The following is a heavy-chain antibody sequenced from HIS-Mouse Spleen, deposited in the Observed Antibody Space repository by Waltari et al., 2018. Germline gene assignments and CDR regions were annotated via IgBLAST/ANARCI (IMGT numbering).Heavy chain of an antibody. J-gene: IGHJ4*02. V-gene: IGHV3-30*18. CDR2: ISYDGSNK. CDR1: GFTFSRYG. Sequence: QVQLVESGGGVVQPGRSLRLSCAASGFTFSRYGMPWVRQAPGKGLEWVAVISYDGSNKYYADSVKGRFTISRDNSKNTLYLQMNSLRAEDTAVYYCAKASSGWLDYWGQGTLVTVSS. CDR3: AKASSGWLDY. D-gene: IGHD6-19*01.